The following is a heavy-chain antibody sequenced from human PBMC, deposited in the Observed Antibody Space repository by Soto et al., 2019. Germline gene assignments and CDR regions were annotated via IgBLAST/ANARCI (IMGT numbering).Heavy chain of an antibody. CDR1: GDSISSSSYY. J-gene: IGHJ5*02. CDR3: ARHILYCSGGSCYRNWFDP. D-gene: IGHD2-15*01. Sequence: SETLSLTCTVSGDSISSSSYYWGWIRQPPGKGLEWIGSIYYSGSTYYNPSLKSRVTISVDTSKNQFSLKLSSVTAADTAVYYCARHILYCSGGSCYRNWFDPWGQGTLVTVSS. CDR2: IYYSGST. V-gene: IGHV4-39*01.